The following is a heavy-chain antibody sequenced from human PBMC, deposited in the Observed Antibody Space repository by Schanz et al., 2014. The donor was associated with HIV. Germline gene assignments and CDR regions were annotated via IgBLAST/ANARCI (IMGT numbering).Heavy chain of an antibody. V-gene: IGHV3-21*02. CDR1: GFSFSSFS. CDR3: ARDLHDYGDARTDY. Sequence: EVQLVESGGGLVEPGGSLRLSCEASGFSFSSFSMNWVRQAPGKGLEWVSSIGSGGGYKYYADSVNGRFTISRDNAKNSLHLQMSRLGAEDTAVYYCARDLHDYGDARTDYWGQGAQVTVSS. D-gene: IGHD4-17*01. CDR2: IGSGGGYK. J-gene: IGHJ4*02.